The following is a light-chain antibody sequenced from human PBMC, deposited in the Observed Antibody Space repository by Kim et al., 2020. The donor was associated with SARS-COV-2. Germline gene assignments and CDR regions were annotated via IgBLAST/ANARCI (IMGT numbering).Light chain of an antibody. V-gene: IGLV2-11*01. J-gene: IGLJ2*01. CDR1: SSDVGGYNY. Sequence: SVTISCTGTSSDVGGYNYVSWYQQHPGKAPNLVIYDFSKRPSGVPDRFSGSRSGNTASLTISGLQAEDEADYYCCSYASSYTDVLFGGGTKLTVL. CDR2: DFS. CDR3: CSYASSYTDVL.